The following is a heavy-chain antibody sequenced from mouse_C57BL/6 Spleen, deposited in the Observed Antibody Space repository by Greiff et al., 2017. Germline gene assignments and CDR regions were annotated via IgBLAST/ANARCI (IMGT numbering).Heavy chain of an antibody. Sequence: EVKVEESGPGLVKPSPSLSLTCSVTGYSITSGYYWNWIRQFPGNKLEWMGYISYDGSNNYNPSLKNRISITRDTSKNQFFLKLNSVTTEDTATYYCARGGYGYSKKIFDCRGQGTTLTVSS. D-gene: IGHD2-5*01. J-gene: IGHJ2*01. CDR3: ARGGYGYSKKIFDC. V-gene: IGHV3-6*01. CDR1: GYSITSGYY. CDR2: ISYDGSN.